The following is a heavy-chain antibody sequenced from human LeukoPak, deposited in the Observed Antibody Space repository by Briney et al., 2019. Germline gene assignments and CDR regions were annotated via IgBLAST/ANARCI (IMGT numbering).Heavy chain of an antibody. CDR1: GYTFTSYD. CDR2: MNPNSGNT. CDR3: ARVHQYCSGGSCYGAFDI. V-gene: IGHV1-8*01. D-gene: IGHD2-15*01. J-gene: IGHJ3*02. Sequence: GASVKVSCKASGYTFTSYDINWVRQATGQGLEWMGWMNPNSGNTSYAQKFQGRVTMTRNTSISTAYMELSSLRSEDKAVYYCARVHQYCSGGSCYGAFDIWGQGTMVTVSS.